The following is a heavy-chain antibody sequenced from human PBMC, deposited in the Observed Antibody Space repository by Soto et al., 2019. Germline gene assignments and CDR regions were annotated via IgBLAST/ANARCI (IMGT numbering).Heavy chain of an antibody. V-gene: IGHV3-33*08. CDR1: GFTFSSYG. CDR3: ARDQTADYYFEY. D-gene: IGHD2-2*01. Sequence: GGSLRLSCSGSGFTFSSYGMHWVRQAPGKGLEWVAVIWYDGSNKYYADSVKGRFTISRDNSKNTLYLQMNSLRAEDTAVYYCARDQTADYYFEYWGQGTLVTVSS. J-gene: IGHJ4*02. CDR2: IWYDGSNK.